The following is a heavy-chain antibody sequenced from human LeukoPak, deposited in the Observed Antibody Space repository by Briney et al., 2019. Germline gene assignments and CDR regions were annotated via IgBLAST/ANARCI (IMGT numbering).Heavy chain of an antibody. CDR3: ARVPPPVVPAAISDD. CDR1: GYTFTGYY. CDR2: INPNSGGT. D-gene: IGHD2-2*01. V-gene: IGHV1-2*02. Sequence: ASVKVSCKASGYTFTGYYMHWVRHAPGHGLEWMGWINPNSGGTNYAQKFQGRVTMTRDTSISTAYMELSRLRSDDTAVYYSARVPPPVVPAAISDDWRQGSLVTVSS. J-gene: IGHJ4*02.